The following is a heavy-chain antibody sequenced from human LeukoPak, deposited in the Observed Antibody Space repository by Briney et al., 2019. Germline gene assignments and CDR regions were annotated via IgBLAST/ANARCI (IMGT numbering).Heavy chain of an antibody. D-gene: IGHD3-22*01. CDR2: IYYSGST. CDR1: GGSISSYY. J-gene: IGHJ4*02. CDR3: ASRINYYDSSGYVV. V-gene: IGHV4-59*01. Sequence: PSETLSLTCTVSGGSISSYYWSWIRQPPGKGLEWIGYIYYSGSTNYNPSLKSRVTISVDTSKNQFSLKLSSVTAADTAVYYCASRINYYDSSGYVVWGQGTLVTVSS.